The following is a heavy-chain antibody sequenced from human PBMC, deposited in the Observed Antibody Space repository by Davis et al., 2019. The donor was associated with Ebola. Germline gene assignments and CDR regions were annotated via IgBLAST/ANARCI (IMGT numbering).Heavy chain of an antibody. CDR1: GGSFSGYY. CDR3: ARDLGSRADY. CDR2: INHSGST. Sequence: MPSETLSLTCAVYGGSFSGYYWSWIRQPPGKGLEWIGEINHSGSTNYNPSLKSRVTISVDTSKNQFSLKLSSVTAADTAVYYCARDLGSRADYWGQGTLVTVSS. J-gene: IGHJ4*02. D-gene: IGHD3-10*01. V-gene: IGHV4-34*01.